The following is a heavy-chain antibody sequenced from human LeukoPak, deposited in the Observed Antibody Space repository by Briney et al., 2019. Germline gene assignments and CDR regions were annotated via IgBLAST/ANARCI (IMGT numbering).Heavy chain of an antibody. J-gene: IGHJ5*02. D-gene: IGHD2-8*01. Sequence: ASVKVSCKASGGTFNNFSWVRQAPGQGLEWMGGAIPIFGTTNYTHKWQGRVTFTTDESTNTAYMELSGLRSEDTAVYYCARSYLVFNWFDPWGQGTLVTVSS. CDR2: AIPIFGTT. CDR1: GGTFNN. CDR3: ARSYLVFNWFDP. V-gene: IGHV1-69*05.